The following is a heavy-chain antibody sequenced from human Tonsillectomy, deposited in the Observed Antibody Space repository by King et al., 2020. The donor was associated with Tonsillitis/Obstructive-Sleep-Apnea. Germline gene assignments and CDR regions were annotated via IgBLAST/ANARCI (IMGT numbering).Heavy chain of an antibody. D-gene: IGHD2-2*01. V-gene: IGHV3-7*04. CDR3: ARVVGSH. CDR2: IKEDGSEE. Sequence: DVQLVESGGGLVQPGGSLRLSCAASGFTFSSSWMSWVRQAPGKGLEWVVNIKEDGSEEYYIDSVKGRFTISRDNAKNSLYLHMNSLRAEDTAVYYCARVVGSHWGQGTLVTVSS. CDR1: GFTFSSSW. J-gene: IGHJ4*02.